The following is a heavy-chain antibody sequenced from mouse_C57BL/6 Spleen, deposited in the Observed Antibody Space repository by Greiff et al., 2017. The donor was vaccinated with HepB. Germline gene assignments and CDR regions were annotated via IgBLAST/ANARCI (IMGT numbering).Heavy chain of an antibody. D-gene: IGHD2-1*01. J-gene: IGHJ4*01. V-gene: IGHV1-15*01. CDR3: TRSRNYAYAMDY. CDR2: IDPETGGT. Sequence: QVQLQQSGAELVRPGASVTLSCKASGYTFTDYEMHWVKQTPVHGLEWIGAIDPETGGTAYNQKFKGKAILTADKSSSTAYMELRSLTSEDSAVYYCTRSRNYAYAMDYWGQGTSVTVSS. CDR1: GYTFTDYE.